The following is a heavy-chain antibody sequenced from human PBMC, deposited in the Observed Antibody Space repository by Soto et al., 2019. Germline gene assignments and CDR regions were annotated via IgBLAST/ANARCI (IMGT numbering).Heavy chain of an antibody. D-gene: IGHD3-22*01. V-gene: IGHV4-38-2*02. CDR3: ARDKRGTMIGGWFDP. Sequence: PSETLSLTCVVSGYSISSGYYWAWVRQPPGKELEWIGSIYHSGKTYYKPSLRSRVTVSVDTSKNQFSMKLISVTAADTAVYYCARDKRGTMIGGWFDPWGQGTLVTVSS. CDR2: IYHSGKT. CDR1: GYSISSGYY. J-gene: IGHJ5*02.